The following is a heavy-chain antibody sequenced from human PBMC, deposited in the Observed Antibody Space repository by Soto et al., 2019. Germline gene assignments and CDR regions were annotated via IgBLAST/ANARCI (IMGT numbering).Heavy chain of an antibody. Sequence: VGSLRLSCAASGFTFSSYGMHWVRQAPGKGLEWVAVISYDGSNKYYADSVKGRFTISRDNSKNTLYLQMNSLRAEDTAVYYCAKDSSGYYSIFDYWGQGTLVTVSS. V-gene: IGHV3-30*18. CDR2: ISYDGSNK. CDR3: AKDSSGYYSIFDY. J-gene: IGHJ4*02. CDR1: GFTFSSYG. D-gene: IGHD3-22*01.